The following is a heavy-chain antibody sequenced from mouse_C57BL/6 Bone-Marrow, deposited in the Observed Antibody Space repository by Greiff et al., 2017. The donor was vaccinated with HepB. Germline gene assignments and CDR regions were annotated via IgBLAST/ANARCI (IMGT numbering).Heavy chain of an antibody. CDR1: GYTFTNYW. CDR3: ARDGGSRSSYWYFDV. CDR2: IYPGGGYT. J-gene: IGHJ1*03. V-gene: IGHV1-63*01. Sequence: QVQLQQSGAELVRPGTSVKMSCKASGYTFTNYWIGWVKQRPGHGLEWIGDIYPGGGYTNYNEKFKGKATLTADKSSSTAYMQFSSLTSEDSAIYYCARDGGSRSSYWYFDVWGTGTTVTVSS. D-gene: IGHD1-1*01.